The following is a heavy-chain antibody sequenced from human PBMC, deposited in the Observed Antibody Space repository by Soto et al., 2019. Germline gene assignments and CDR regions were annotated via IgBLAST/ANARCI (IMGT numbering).Heavy chain of an antibody. V-gene: IGHV3-9*01. Sequence: PWGSLRLSCSAAVFTFDDYAMYWFRQAPGRGLEWVSAISCSGGNIAYADSVKGRFTISRDNAKNFLYLQMNSLRAEDSAIYCGATGGSSTMITIAGTDNPFDPWGQGTLVTVSS. J-gene: IGHJ5*02. CDR2: ISCSGGNI. D-gene: IGHD1-26*01. CDR3: ATGGSSTMITIAGTDNPFDP. CDR1: VFTFDDYA.